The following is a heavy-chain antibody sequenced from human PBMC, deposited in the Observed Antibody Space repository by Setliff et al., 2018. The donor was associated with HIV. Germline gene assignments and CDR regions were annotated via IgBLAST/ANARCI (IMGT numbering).Heavy chain of an antibody. Sequence: SETLSLTCTVSGGSISSYYWSWIRQPPGKGLEWIGYIYTSGSTNYNPSLKSRVTISLDTSKNQFSLKLTSVTAADTAVYYCARRDGYSYGFYFDYWGQGTLVTVSS. J-gene: IGHJ4*02. CDR2: IYTSGST. CDR1: GGSISSYY. V-gene: IGHV4-4*09. D-gene: IGHD5-18*01. CDR3: ARRDGYSYGFYFDY.